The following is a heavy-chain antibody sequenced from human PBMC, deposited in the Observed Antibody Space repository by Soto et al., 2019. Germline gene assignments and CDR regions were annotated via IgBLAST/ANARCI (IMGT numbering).Heavy chain of an antibody. CDR2: ISPYNDNT. CDR1: GYTFTDYG. Sequence: ASVKVSCKASGYTFTDYGINWVRQAPGQGLEWMGWISPYNDNTNYAQKFQDRVTMTTDTSTRTAYLELRSLRSDDTAVYYCARADAVITINFDYWGQGTLVTVSS. V-gene: IGHV1-18*01. CDR3: ARADAVITINFDY. D-gene: IGHD3-9*01. J-gene: IGHJ4*02.